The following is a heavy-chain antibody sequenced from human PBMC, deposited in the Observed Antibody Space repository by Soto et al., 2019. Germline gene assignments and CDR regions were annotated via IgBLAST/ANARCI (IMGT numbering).Heavy chain of an antibody. J-gene: IGHJ6*02. D-gene: IGHD2-2*01. V-gene: IGHV3-43*01. CDR1: GFTFDDYT. CDR2: ISWDGGST. CDR3: AKDISGAKDIVLVPASYGMDV. Sequence: PGGSLRLSCAASGFTFDDYTMHWVRQAPGKGLEWVSLISWDGGSTYYADSVKGRFTISRDNSKNSLYLQMNSLRTEDTALYYCAKDISGAKDIVLVPASYGMDVWGQGTTVTVSS.